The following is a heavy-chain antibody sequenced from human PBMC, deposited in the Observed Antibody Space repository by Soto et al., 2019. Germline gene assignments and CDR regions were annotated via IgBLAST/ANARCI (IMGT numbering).Heavy chain of an antibody. Sequence: GASVKVSCKASGYTFTSYAMHWVRQAPGQRLEWMGWINAGNGNTKYSQKFQGRVTITRDTSASTAYMELSSLRSEDTAVYYCAKAGAIAAAGTFDYWGQGTLVTVSS. J-gene: IGHJ4*02. CDR2: INAGNGNT. CDR1: GYTFTSYA. V-gene: IGHV1-3*01. CDR3: AKAGAIAAAGTFDY. D-gene: IGHD6-13*01.